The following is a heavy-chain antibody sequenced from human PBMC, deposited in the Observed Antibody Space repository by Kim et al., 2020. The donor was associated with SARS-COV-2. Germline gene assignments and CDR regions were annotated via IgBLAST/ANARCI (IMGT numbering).Heavy chain of an antibody. V-gene: IGHV4-61*01. CDR3: AGVPVTTVIYFDS. CDR1: GGSVSSGRYY. CDR2: IYYSGST. J-gene: IGHJ4*02. Sequence: SETLSLTCTVSGGSVSSGRYYWSWIRQPPGKGLEWIGFIYYSGSTNYNPSLKSRLTMSVDTSKNQFSLKLSSVTAADTALYYCAGVPVTTVIYFDSWGQGTLVTVSS. D-gene: IGHD4-17*01.